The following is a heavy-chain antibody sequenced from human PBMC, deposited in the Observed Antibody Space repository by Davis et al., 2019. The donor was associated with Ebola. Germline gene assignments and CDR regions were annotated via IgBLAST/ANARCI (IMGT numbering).Heavy chain of an antibody. Sequence: GGSLRLSCAASGFTFSSYGMHWVRQAPGKGLEWVAVISYDGSNKYYADSVKGRFTISRDNSKNTLYLQMNSLRAEDTALYYCAKDPYYSSSWHWGWFDPWGQGTLVTVSS. V-gene: IGHV3-30*18. CDR3: AKDPYYSSSWHWGWFDP. CDR2: ISYDGSNK. D-gene: IGHD6-13*01. CDR1: GFTFSSYG. J-gene: IGHJ5*02.